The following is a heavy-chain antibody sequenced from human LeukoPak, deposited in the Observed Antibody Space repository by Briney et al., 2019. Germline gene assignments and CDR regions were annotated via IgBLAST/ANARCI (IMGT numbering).Heavy chain of an antibody. Sequence: PGGSLRLSCAASGFTFSDYYMSWIRQAPGKGLEWVSYISGSGSTIYYADSVKGRFTISRDNAKNSLYLQMNSLRAEDTAAYYCARASYYDFWSGYLMGWFDPWGQGTLVTVSS. J-gene: IGHJ5*02. CDR2: ISGSGSTI. V-gene: IGHV3-11*01. CDR3: ARASYYDFWSGYLMGWFDP. D-gene: IGHD3-3*01. CDR1: GFTFSDYY.